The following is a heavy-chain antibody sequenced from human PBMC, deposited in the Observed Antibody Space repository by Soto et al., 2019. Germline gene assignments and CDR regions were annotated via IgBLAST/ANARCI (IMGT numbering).Heavy chain of an antibody. D-gene: IGHD1-1*01. CDR2: FYYTGST. V-gene: IGHV4-39*01. CDR1: GGSITSSSYY. CDR3: ARGGKGWNNVVHYYCSLDV. J-gene: IGHJ6*02. Sequence: PSETLSLTCSVSGGSITSSSYYWGWIRQPPGKGLEWIGSFYYTGSTYYSSSLKSRVTISVDTPKNQLSLKLSYVTAADTAVYYCARGGKGWNNVVHYYCSLDVWGHGTTVTVSS.